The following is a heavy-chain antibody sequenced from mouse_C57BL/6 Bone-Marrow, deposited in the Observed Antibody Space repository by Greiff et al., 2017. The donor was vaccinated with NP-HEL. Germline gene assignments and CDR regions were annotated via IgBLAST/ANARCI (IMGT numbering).Heavy chain of an antibody. D-gene: IGHD2-1*01. Sequence: VKLQESGPELVKPGASVKLSCKASGYTFTSYDINWAKQRPGQGLEWIGWIYPRDGSTKYNEKFKGKATLTVDPSSSTAYMELHSLTSEDSAVYFCARDYGNYLAAYWGQGTLVTVSA. CDR1: GYTFTSYD. V-gene: IGHV1-85*01. CDR2: IYPRDGST. CDR3: ARDYGNYLAAY. J-gene: IGHJ3*01.